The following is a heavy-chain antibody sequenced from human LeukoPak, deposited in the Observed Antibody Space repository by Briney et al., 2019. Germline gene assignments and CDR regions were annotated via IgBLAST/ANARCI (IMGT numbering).Heavy chain of an antibody. V-gene: IGHV3-33*01. Sequence: GGSLRLFCAASGFTFSSYGMHWVRQAPGKGLEWVAVIWYDGSNKYYADSVKGRFTISRDNSKNTLYLQMNSLRAEDTVVYYCARGGVAGATLGWFDPWGQGTLVTVSS. CDR2: IWYDGSNK. D-gene: IGHD1-26*01. J-gene: IGHJ5*02. CDR3: ARGGVAGATLGWFDP. CDR1: GFTFSSYG.